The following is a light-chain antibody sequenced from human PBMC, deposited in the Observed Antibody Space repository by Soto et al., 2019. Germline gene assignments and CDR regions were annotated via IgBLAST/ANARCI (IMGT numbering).Light chain of an antibody. V-gene: IGKV3-15*01. Sequence: EIAMTQSPATLSVSPGERATLSCRASQSVTSNLAWYQHKPGQAPRLLIYGASTRATGIPARFSGSGSGTEFTLTISSLQSEDFAVYYCQQYNNWPRTFGQGTKVEIK. CDR1: QSVTSN. CDR2: GAS. J-gene: IGKJ1*01. CDR3: QQYNNWPRT.